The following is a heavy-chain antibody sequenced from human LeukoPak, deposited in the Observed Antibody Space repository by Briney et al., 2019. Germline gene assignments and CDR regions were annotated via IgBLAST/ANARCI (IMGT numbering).Heavy chain of an antibody. D-gene: IGHD1-26*01. CDR3: ARVVPEGLPYYYYYYYYMDV. CDR2: IYYSGST. CDR1: GGSISSSSHY. Sequence: PSETLSLTCTVSGGSISSSSHYWGWIRQPPGKGLEWIGSIYYSGSTYYNPSLKSRVTISVDTSKNQFSLKLSSVTAADTAVYYCARVVPEGLPYYYYYYYYMDVWGKGTTVTVSS. J-gene: IGHJ6*03. V-gene: IGHV4-39*07.